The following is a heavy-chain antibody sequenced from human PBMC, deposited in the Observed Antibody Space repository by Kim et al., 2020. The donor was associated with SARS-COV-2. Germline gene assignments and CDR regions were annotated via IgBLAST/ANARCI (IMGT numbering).Heavy chain of an antibody. Sequence: GGSLRLSCAASGFTFSSYSMNWVRQAPGKGLEWVSYISSSSSTIYYADSVKGRFTISRDNAKNSLYLQMNSLRAEDTAVYYCARDRKVYLYYAILTGYPPGGVDVWGQGTTVTVSS. D-gene: IGHD3-9*01. CDR1: GFTFSSYS. CDR2: ISSSSSTI. CDR3: ARDRKVYLYYAILTGYPPGGVDV. J-gene: IGHJ6*02. V-gene: IGHV3-48*04.